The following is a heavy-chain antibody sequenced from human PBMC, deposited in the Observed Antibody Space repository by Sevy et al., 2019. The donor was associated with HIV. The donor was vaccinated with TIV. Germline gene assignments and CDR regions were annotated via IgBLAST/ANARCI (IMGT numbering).Heavy chain of an antibody. V-gene: IGHV3-30*04. CDR1: GFTFSTYA. D-gene: IGHD3-22*01. Sequence: GGSLRLSCTASGFTFSTYAMYWVRQAPGKGLEWVAVISDDGNHKDYAYSVKGRFTVSRDNSKNTLYLQMYSLRAEDTAVYYCASHYYDTTGYYYPLDYWGQGTLVTVSS. CDR3: ASHYYDTTGYYYPLDY. CDR2: ISDDGNHK. J-gene: IGHJ4*02.